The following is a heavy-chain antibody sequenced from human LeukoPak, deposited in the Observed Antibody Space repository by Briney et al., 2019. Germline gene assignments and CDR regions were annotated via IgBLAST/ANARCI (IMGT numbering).Heavy chain of an antibody. V-gene: IGHV1-18*01. Sequence: ASVKVSCKASGYTFTNYGISWVRQSPGQGLEWMGWISAYNGNTNYAQKLQGRVTMTTDTSTSTAYMELRSLTSDDTAVYYCARVGSYCTSTSCLDYWGQGTLVTVSS. CDR3: ARVGSYCTSTSCLDY. D-gene: IGHD2-2*01. CDR2: ISAYNGNT. CDR1: GYTFTNYG. J-gene: IGHJ4*02.